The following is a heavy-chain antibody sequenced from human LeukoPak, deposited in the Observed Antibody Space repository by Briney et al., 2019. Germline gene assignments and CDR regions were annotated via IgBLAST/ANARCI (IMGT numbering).Heavy chain of an antibody. J-gene: IGHJ4*02. V-gene: IGHV4-61*05. Sequence: PSETLSLTCTVSGGSISSSSYYWGWIRQPPGKGLEWIGYIYYSGSTNYNPSLKSRVTISVDTSKNQFSLKLSSVTAADTAVYYCARVLHYYDSSGYYQGYYFDYWGQGTLVTVSS. CDR1: GGSISSSSYY. D-gene: IGHD3-22*01. CDR3: ARVLHYYDSSGYYQGYYFDY. CDR2: IYYSGST.